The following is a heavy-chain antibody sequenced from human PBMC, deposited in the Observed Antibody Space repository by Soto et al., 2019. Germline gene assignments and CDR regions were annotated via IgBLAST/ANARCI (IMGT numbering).Heavy chain of an antibody. V-gene: IGHV4-31*03. D-gene: IGHD5-12*01. CDR1: GGSISSGPYY. CDR3: ATYVEMATIPAY. Sequence: TLSLTCTVSGGSISSGPYYCGWIRQHPGKGLEWIGFIYYSGSTYYNPSLKSRVTISIDTSKNQFSLKLTSVTAADTAVYYCATYVEMATIPAYWGQGNRVTDS. J-gene: IGHJ4*02. CDR2: IYYSGST.